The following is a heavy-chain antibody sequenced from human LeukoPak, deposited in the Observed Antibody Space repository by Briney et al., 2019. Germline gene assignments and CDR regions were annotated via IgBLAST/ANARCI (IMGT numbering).Heavy chain of an antibody. Sequence: GESLKISCKGSGYSFTSYWIGWVRQMPGKGLEYMGIIHPGDSDTRYSPSFQGQVTISVDRSSSTAYIQWSRLKASDTAMYYCATHPGGLQSGFDNWGQGALVTVSS. CDR3: ATHPGGLQSGFDN. V-gene: IGHV5-51*01. D-gene: IGHD5-24*01. CDR1: GYSFTSYW. CDR2: IHPGDSDT. J-gene: IGHJ4*02.